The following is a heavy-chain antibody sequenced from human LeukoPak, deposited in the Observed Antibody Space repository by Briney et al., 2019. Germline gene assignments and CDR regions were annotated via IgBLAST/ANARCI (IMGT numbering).Heavy chain of an antibody. V-gene: IGHV4-61*05. CDR2: IYYSGST. D-gene: IGHD1-26*01. CDR3: ARAALLGSDFDY. CDR1: GGSISSSSYY. Sequence: PSETLSLTCTVSGGSISSSSYYWGWIRQPPGKGLEWIGYIYYSGSTNYNPSLKSRVTISVDTSKNQFSLKLSSVTAADTAVYYCARAALLGSDFDYWGQGTLVTVSS. J-gene: IGHJ4*02.